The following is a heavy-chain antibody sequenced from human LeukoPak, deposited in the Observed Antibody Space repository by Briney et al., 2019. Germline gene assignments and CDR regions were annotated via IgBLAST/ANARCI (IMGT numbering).Heavy chain of an antibody. CDR2: ISSSSSTI. CDR3: ARDANRVFDAFDI. Sequence: GGSLRLSCVASGFTFSSYSMNWVRQAPGKGLEWVSYISSSSSTIYYADSVKGRFTISRDNAKNSLYLQMNSLRAEDTAVYYCARDANRVFDAFDIWGQGTMVTVSS. CDR1: GFTFSSYS. V-gene: IGHV3-48*01. J-gene: IGHJ3*02. D-gene: IGHD1-14*01.